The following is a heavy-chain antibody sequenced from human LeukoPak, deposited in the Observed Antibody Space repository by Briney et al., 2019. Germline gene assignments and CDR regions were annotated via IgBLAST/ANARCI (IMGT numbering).Heavy chain of an antibody. CDR3: ARQPTPDCSSTSCYNHNWFDP. D-gene: IGHD2-2*02. J-gene: IGHJ5*02. CDR1: GGTFSSYA. V-gene: IGHV1-69*05. CDR2: IIPIFGTA. Sequence: GASVKVSCKASGGTFSSYAISWVRRAPGQGLGWMGGIIPIFGTANYAQKFQGRVTITTDESTSTAYMELSSLRSEDTAVYYCARQPTPDCSSTSCYNHNWFDPWGQGTLVTVSS.